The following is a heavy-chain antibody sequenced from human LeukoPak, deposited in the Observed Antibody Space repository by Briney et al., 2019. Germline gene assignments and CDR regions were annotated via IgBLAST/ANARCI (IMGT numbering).Heavy chain of an antibody. V-gene: IGHV4-59*01. CDR1: GGSISSYY. J-gene: IGHJ6*03. D-gene: IGHD3-22*01. Sequence: SETPSLTCTVSGGSISSYYWSWLRQPPGKGLEWIGYIYYSGSTNYNPSLKSRVTISVDTSKSQFSLKLSSVTAADTAVYYCARGRYYYGSSGYYPRIDYYYYYYMDVWGKGTTVTVSS. CDR2: IYYSGST. CDR3: ARGRYYYGSSGYYPRIDYYYYYYMDV.